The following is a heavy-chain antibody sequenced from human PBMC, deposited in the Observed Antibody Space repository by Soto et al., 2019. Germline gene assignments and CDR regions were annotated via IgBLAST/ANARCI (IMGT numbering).Heavy chain of an antibody. D-gene: IGHD1-1*01. CDR2: IYYTGHT. V-gene: IGHV4-31*03. CDR3: ARGSQLERDALDI. J-gene: IGHJ3*02. CDR1: GVSINSGGYY. Sequence: QVQLQESGPGLVKPSQTLSLTCSVSGVSINSGGYYWSWIRHHPGKGLEWIGYIYYTGHTFYNPSLKSRVAMSLDTSKNQSSLKLSSVTAADTAVYYCARGSQLERDALDIWGQGTMVTVSS.